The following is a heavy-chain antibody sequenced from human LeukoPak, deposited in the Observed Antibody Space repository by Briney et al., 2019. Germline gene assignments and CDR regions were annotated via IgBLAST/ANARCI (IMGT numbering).Heavy chain of an antibody. D-gene: IGHD6-13*01. Sequence: PGGSLRLSCSASGFIFSPYAMHWARQAPGKGLEYVSAISSNGGGTYYTDSVKGRFTISRDNSKNTLYLQMSSLRPEDTAVYYCVKYSDSSYPDWGQGTLVTVSS. CDR2: ISSNGGGT. J-gene: IGHJ4*02. CDR1: GFIFSPYA. V-gene: IGHV3-64D*06. CDR3: VKYSDSSYPD.